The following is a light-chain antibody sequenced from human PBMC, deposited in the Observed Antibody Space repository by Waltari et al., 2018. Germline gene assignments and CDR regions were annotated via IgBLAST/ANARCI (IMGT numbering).Light chain of an antibody. Sequence: QSALTQPASVSGSPGQSITLSCNGTSSDVGGYTYVSWYQQHPGKAPKLMIYEVSNRPSGVSNRFSGSKSGNTASLTISGLQAEDEADYYCKSYTSSSTLVFGGGTRLTVL. CDR1: SSDVGGYTY. V-gene: IGLV2-14*01. CDR2: EVS. CDR3: KSYTSSSTLV. J-gene: IGLJ2*01.